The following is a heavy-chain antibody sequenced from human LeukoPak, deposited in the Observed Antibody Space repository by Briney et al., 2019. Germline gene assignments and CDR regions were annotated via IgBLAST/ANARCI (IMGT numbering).Heavy chain of an antibody. CDR3: ARFQPIYTNSYAWFDP. CDR1: GYTFTGYY. D-gene: IGHD2-8*01. J-gene: IGHJ5*02. Sequence: ASVKVSCKASGYTFTGYYMHWVRQAPGQGLEWMGRINPNSGGTNYAQKFQGRVTMTRDTSISTAYMELSRLRSDDTAVYYCARFQPIYTNSYAWFDPWGQGTLVTVSS. V-gene: IGHV1-2*06. CDR2: INPNSGGT.